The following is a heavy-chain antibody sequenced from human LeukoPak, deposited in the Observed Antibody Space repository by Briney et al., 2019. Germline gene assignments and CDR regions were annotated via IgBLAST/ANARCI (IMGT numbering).Heavy chain of an antibody. D-gene: IGHD3-22*01. CDR1: GGSISSGDYY. V-gene: IGHV4-31*03. Sequence: SETLSLTCTVSGGSISSGDYYWSWIRQHPGKGLEWIGNIYYSGSTYYNPSLKSRVTISVDTSKSQFSLKLSSVTAADTAVYYCAREGYDSSYYYYLDYWGQGTLVTISS. J-gene: IGHJ4*02. CDR3: AREGYDSSYYYYLDY. CDR2: IYYSGST.